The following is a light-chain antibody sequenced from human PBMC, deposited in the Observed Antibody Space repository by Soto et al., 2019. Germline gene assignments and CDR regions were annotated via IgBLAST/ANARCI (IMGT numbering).Light chain of an antibody. CDR1: QSVSSY. J-gene: IGKJ1*01. CDR2: GAS. V-gene: IGKV3-20*01. Sequence: EIVLTQSPGTLSLSPGERATLSCRASQSVSSYLAWYQQKPGQAPTLLIYGASNMDTGIPARSSGSGSGTAFTLTISRLEPEDFAFNYCQQYDSSPGTFGQGTKVEIK. CDR3: QQYDSSPGT.